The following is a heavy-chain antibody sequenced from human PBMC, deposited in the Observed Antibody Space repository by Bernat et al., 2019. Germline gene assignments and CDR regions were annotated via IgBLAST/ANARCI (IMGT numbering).Heavy chain of an antibody. D-gene: IGHD4-11*01. CDR2: ISSNGGST. Sequence: EVQLVESGGGLVQPAGSLRLSCSASGFTFSSYAMHWVRQAPGKGLEYVSAISSNGGSTNYADSVKGRFTISRDNSKNTLYLQMSSLRAEDMAVYYCVKAQIPYDTVTTWGYFDYWGQGTLVTVSS. V-gene: IGHV3-64D*06. CDR3: VKAQIPYDTVTTWGYFDY. CDR1: GFTFSSYA. J-gene: IGHJ4*02.